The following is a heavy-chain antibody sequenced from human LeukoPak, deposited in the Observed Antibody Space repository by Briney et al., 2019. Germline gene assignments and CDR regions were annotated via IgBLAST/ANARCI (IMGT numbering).Heavy chain of an antibody. CDR3: ARTGISDYYDSSGYYCPYFDY. D-gene: IGHD3-22*01. CDR2: IYYSGST. J-gene: IGHJ4*02. CDR1: GGSISSYY. Sequence: SETLSLTCTVSGGSISSYYWSWIRQPPGKGLEWMVYIYYSGSTNYNPSRKSRVTMSVDTSKTQSSLTLSSVAAADTAAYYCARTGISDYYDSSGYYCPYFDYWGQGTLVTVSS. V-gene: IGHV4-59*08.